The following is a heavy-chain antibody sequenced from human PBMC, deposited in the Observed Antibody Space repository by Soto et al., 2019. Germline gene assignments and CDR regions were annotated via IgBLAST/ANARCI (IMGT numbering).Heavy chain of an antibody. Sequence: QAQLVESGGGVVQPGRSLRLSCAASGFTFSSYAMHWVRQAPGKGLEWVAVISYDGSNKYYADSVKGRFTISRDNSKNTLYLQMNSLRAEDTAVYYCARDGLDTAMVRGYYDSSGPFDYWGQGTLVTVSS. CDR1: GFTFSSYA. D-gene: IGHD3-22*01. V-gene: IGHV3-30-3*01. J-gene: IGHJ4*02. CDR3: ARDGLDTAMVRGYYDSSGPFDY. CDR2: ISYDGSNK.